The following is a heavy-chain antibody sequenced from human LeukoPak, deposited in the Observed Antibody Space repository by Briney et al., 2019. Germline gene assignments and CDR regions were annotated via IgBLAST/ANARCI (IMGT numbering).Heavy chain of an antibody. D-gene: IGHD3-22*01. CDR1: GYTFTSYY. CDR3: ARGGSITMIVVVIDAFDI. Sequence: ASVKVSCKASGYTFTSYYMHWVRQAPGQGLEWMGIINPSGGSTSYAQKFQGRVTMTRDTSTSTVYMELSSLRSEDTAVYYCARGGSITMIVVVIDAFDIWGQGTMVTVSS. CDR2: INPSGGST. V-gene: IGHV1-46*01. J-gene: IGHJ3*02.